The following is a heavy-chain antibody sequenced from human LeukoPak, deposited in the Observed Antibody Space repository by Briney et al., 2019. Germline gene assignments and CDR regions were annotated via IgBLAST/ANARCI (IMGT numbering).Heavy chain of an antibody. CDR2: INHSGST. Sequence: PSETLSLTCAVYGGSFSGYYWSWIRQPPGKGLEWIGEINHSGSTNYNPSLKSRVTISVDTSMNQFSLKLSSVTAADTAVYFCESGAPQLWSSFWGQGTLVTVSS. J-gene: IGHJ4*02. V-gene: IGHV4-34*01. D-gene: IGHD5-18*01. CDR3: ESGAPQLWSSF. CDR1: GGSFSGYY.